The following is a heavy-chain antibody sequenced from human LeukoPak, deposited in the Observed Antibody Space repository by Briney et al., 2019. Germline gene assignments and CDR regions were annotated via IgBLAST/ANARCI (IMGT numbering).Heavy chain of an antibody. D-gene: IGHD6-19*01. V-gene: IGHV4-34*01. CDR2: INHSGST. J-gene: IGHJ4*02. CDR3: ARGPFRYVGYSSGWYFGY. Sequence: SETLSLTCAVYGGSSSGYYWSWIRQPPGKGLEWIGEINHSGSTNYNPSLKSRVTISVDTSKNQFSLKLSSVTAADTAVYYCARGPFRYVGYSSGWYFGYWGQGTLVTVSS. CDR1: GGSSSGYY.